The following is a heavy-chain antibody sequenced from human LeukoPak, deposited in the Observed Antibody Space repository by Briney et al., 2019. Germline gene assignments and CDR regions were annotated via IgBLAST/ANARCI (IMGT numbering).Heavy chain of an antibody. CDR3: ARTIKSGNYYWFDP. V-gene: IGHV4-59*01. D-gene: IGHD1-26*01. J-gene: IGHJ5*02. CDR1: GGSISNYY. CDR2: ISYTGST. Sequence: LETQSLTCTVSGGSISNYYWSWIRQPPGEGLEWIGFISYTGSTNYNPSLKSRVTVSVDTSKNQFSLKATSVTAADTAVYYCARTIKSGNYYWFDPWGQGTLVTVSS.